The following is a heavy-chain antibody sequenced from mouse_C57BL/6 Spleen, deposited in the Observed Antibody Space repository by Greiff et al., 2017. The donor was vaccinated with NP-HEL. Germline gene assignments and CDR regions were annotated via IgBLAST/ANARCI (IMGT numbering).Heavy chain of an antibody. CDR1: GYTFTSYW. Sequence: QVQLQQPGAELVKPGASVKLSCKASGYTFTSYWMQWVTQRPGQGLEWIGEIDPSDSYTNYNQKFKGKATLTVDTSSSTAYMQLSSLTSEDSAVYYCARTITGPFDYWGQGTTLTVSS. D-gene: IGHD4-1*01. CDR2: IDPSDSYT. V-gene: IGHV1-50*01. CDR3: ARTITGPFDY. J-gene: IGHJ2*01.